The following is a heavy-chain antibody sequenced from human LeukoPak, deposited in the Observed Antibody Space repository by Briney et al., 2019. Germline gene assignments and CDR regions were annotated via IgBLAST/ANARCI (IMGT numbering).Heavy chain of an antibody. CDR1: GYTFTVHY. CDR3: ARAGCGNFYYYYGMDV. CDR2: INPNSGGT. V-gene: IGHV1-2*04. D-gene: IGHD4-23*01. Sequence: ASVKVSCKASGYTFTVHYMHWVRQAPGQGLEWMGWINPNSGGTNYAQKFQGWVTMTRDTSISTAYMELSRLRSDDTAVYYCARAGCGNFYYYYGMDVWGQGTTVTVSS. J-gene: IGHJ6*02.